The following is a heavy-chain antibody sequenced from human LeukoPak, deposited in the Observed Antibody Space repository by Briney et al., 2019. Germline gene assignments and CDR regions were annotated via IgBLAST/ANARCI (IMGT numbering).Heavy chain of an antibody. CDR2: IYYSGST. J-gene: IGHJ4*02. Sequence: SETLSLTCTVSGGSISSYYWSWIRQPPGKGLEWIGYIYYSGSTNYNPSLKSRATISVDTSKNQFSLKLSSVTAADTAVYYCARHDDYGFFDYWGQGTLVTVSS. CDR1: GGSISSYY. CDR3: ARHDDYGFFDY. V-gene: IGHV4-59*08. D-gene: IGHD4-17*01.